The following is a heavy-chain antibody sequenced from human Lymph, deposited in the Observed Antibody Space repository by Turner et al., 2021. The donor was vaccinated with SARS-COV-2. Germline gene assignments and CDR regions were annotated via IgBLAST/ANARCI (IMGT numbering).Heavy chain of an antibody. CDR3: ATVLCSGGSCYYYGMDV. J-gene: IGHJ6*02. CDR1: GYTLTVLS. V-gene: IGHV1-24*01. D-gene: IGHD2-15*01. Sequence: QVQLVQSGAEVKKPGTSMKVSCKLSGYTLTVLSMHWVRQAPGKGLEWVGGFDPEDGETIYAQKFQGRVTMTEDTSTDTAYMELSSLRSEDTAVYYCATVLCSGGSCYYYGMDVWGQGTTVTVSS. CDR2: FDPEDGET.